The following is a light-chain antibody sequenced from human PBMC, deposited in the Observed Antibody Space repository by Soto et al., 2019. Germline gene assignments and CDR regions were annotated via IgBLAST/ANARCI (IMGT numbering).Light chain of an antibody. CDR2: AAS. J-gene: IGKJ1*01. V-gene: IGKV1-27*01. Sequence: DIQLTQSPSSLSSSVGDRVTITCRASQNIHNYLHWYQQRPGKAPNLLISAASTVQSGVPSRFRGSSSGTDFTLTISSLQPEDVSSYYCLQYYSDPWTLGQGTKVDIK. CDR1: QNIHNY. CDR3: LQYYSDPWT.